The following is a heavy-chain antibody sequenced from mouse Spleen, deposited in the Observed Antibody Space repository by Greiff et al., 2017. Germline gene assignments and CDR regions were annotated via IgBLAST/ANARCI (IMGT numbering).Heavy chain of an antibody. CDR2: ISYDGSN. CDR1: GYSITSGYY. CDR3: ARDRTARATYYAMDY. V-gene: IGHV3-6*01. D-gene: IGHD3-2*01. Sequence: ESGPGLVKPSQSLSLTCSVTGYSITSGYYWNWIRQFPGNNLEWMGYISYDGSNNYNPSLKNRISITRDTSKNQFFLKLNSVTTEDTATYYCARDRTARATYYAMDYWGQGTSVTVSS. J-gene: IGHJ4*01.